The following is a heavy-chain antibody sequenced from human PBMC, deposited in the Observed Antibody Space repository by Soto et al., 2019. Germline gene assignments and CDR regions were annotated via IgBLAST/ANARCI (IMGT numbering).Heavy chain of an antibody. CDR3: ARNYYDSXGYYSGRYYYYYYGMDV. CDR2: INAGNGNT. Sequence: ASGKVSCKASGYTFTSYAMHWVRQAPGQRLEWMGWINAGNGNTKYSQKFQGRVTITRDTSASTAYMELSSLRSEDTAVYYCARNYYDSXGYYSGRYYYYYYGMDVWGQGTTVTVSS. CDR1: GYTFTSYA. J-gene: IGHJ6*02. V-gene: IGHV1-3*01. D-gene: IGHD3-22*01.